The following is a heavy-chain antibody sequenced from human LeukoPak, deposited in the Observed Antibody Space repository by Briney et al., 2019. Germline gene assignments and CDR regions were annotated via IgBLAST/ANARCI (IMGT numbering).Heavy chain of an antibody. V-gene: IGHV4-4*07. CDR3: ARGSSGARFDY. CDR1: GGSISNYY. CDR2: IHTSGSS. D-gene: IGHD2-15*01. Sequence: SETLSLTYTVSGGSISNYYWSWIRQPAGKGLDWIGRIHTSGSSNCNPSLKSRVTMSVDTSKNQFSLKLTSVTAADTAVYYCARGSSGARFDYWGQGTLVTVSS. J-gene: IGHJ4*02.